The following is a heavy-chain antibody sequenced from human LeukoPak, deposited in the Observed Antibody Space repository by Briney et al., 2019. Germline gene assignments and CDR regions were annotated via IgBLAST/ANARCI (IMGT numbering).Heavy chain of an antibody. CDR2: IYYSGST. J-gene: IGHJ5*02. V-gene: IGHV4-59*12. CDR1: GGSISSYY. CDR3: ARGRGYSYGNNWFDP. D-gene: IGHD5-18*01. Sequence: SETLSLTCTVSGGSISSYYWSWIRQPPGKGLEYIGYIYYSGSTNYNPSLKSRVTISIDTSRNQFSLKLSSVTDADTAVYICARGRGYSYGNNWFDPWGQGTLVTVSS.